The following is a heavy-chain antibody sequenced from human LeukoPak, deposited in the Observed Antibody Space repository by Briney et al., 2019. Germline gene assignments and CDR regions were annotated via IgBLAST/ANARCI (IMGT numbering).Heavy chain of an antibody. CDR1: GFTFSGYA. Sequence: GGSLRLSCAASGFTFSGYAMSWVRQAPGKGLEWVSAISGSGGSTYYADSVKGRFTISRDNSKNTLYLQMNGLRAEDTAMYYCARGDFNDLRYGCWGQGSLSPSPQ. J-gene: IGHJ4*02. CDR2: ISGSGGST. CDR3: ARGDFNDLRYGC. V-gene: IGHV3-23*01. D-gene: IGHD2-21*02.